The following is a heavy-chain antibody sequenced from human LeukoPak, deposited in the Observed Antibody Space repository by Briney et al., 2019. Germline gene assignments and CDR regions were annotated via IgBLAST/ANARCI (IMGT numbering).Heavy chain of an antibody. CDR2: ITSNGGRT. CDR3: ARDLPGDY. J-gene: IGHJ4*02. V-gene: IGHV3-64*01. CDR1: GFSFNTEN. Sequence: PGGSLRLSCAASGFSFNTENMNWVRQAPGKGLEYVSGITSNGGRTYYANSVTGRFTISRDNSNSTLYLQMGGLRVEDMAVYFCARDLPGDYWGQGTLVTVSS.